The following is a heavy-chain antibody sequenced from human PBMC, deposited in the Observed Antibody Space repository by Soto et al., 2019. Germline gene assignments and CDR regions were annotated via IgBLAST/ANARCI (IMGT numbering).Heavy chain of an antibody. Sequence: DVQLVESGGGLVQPGGSLRLFCAASGFTFRSYNMNWVRQAPGKGLDWVSYISSSSSTIYYADSVKGRFTISRDNAKNSLYLQMNSLRDDDTAMYYCARGGNIAGTTIGDYWGQGTLVTVSS. CDR2: ISSSSSTI. CDR1: GFTFRSYN. D-gene: IGHD5-12*01. CDR3: ARGGNIAGTTIGDY. J-gene: IGHJ4*01. V-gene: IGHV3-48*02.